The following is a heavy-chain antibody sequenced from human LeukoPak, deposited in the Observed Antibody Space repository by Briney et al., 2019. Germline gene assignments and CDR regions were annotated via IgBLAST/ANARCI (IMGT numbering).Heavy chain of an antibody. Sequence: GGSLRLSCAASGFTVSSNYMSWVRQAPGKGLERVSVIYSGGSTYYADSVKGRFTISRDNSKNTLYLQMNSLRAEDTAVYYCARDSTGLLGAFDIWGQGTMVTVSS. CDR1: GFTVSSNY. CDR2: IYSGGST. D-gene: IGHD3-22*01. CDR3: ARDSTGLLGAFDI. V-gene: IGHV3-53*01. J-gene: IGHJ3*02.